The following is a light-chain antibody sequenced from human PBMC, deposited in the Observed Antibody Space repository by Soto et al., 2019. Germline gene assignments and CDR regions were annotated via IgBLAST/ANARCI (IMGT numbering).Light chain of an antibody. J-gene: IGKJ3*01. CDR3: QQRSNWPPFS. V-gene: IGKV3-11*01. Sequence: EIVLTQSPATLSLSPGERATLSCSASQSVSSYLVWYQQKPGQAPRLLIYDASTRATGVPARFIGSGSGTDFPLPISSLEPEDFAVYYCQQRSNWPPFSFGPGTTVDIK. CDR1: QSVSSY. CDR2: DAS.